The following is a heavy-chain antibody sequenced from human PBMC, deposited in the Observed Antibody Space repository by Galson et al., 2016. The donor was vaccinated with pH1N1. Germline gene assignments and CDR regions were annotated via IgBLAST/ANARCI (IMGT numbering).Heavy chain of an antibody. V-gene: IGHV3-23*01. CDR3: AKDLRRYGGGWFGLDF. J-gene: IGHJ4*02. CDR2: IIGGGDTT. Sequence: SLRLSCAASGFTFSDYGMTWVRQAPGKGLEWVSGIIGGGDTTTYSDSVKGRFTISRDNSKNTLYLQMDSLRAEDTATYSCAKDLRRYGGGWFGLDFWGQGTRVAVSS. D-gene: IGHD2-15*01. CDR1: GFTFSDYG.